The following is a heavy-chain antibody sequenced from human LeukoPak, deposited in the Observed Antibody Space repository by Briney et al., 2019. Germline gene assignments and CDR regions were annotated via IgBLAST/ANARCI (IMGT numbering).Heavy chain of an antibody. CDR1: GYTFTGYY. V-gene: IGHV1-2*02. J-gene: IGHJ3*02. Sequence: ASVKVSCKASGYTFTGYYMHWVRQAPGQGLEWMGWINPNSGGTNYAQKFQGRVTMTRDTSISTAYMELSRLRSDDTAVYYCARDRDYDVLTTYYFGAFDIWGQGTMVTVSS. CDR2: INPNSGGT. CDR3: ARDRDYDVLTTYYFGAFDI. D-gene: IGHD3-9*01.